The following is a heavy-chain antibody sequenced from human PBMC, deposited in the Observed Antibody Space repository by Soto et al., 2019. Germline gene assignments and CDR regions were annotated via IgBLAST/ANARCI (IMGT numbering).Heavy chain of an antibody. V-gene: IGHV4-31*03. CDR2: IYYSGMT. D-gene: IGHD5-18*01. Sequence: SETLSLTCTVCGVSVSTGGYFWTWIRQHPXKGLEWIGNIYYSGMTYYNPSLRGRVSISLDPSESQFSLKLNSVTAADTAVYYCARDSSGPGYSYGKFDYWGQGALVTVSS. J-gene: IGHJ4*02. CDR1: GVSVSTGGYF. CDR3: ARDSSGPGYSYGKFDY.